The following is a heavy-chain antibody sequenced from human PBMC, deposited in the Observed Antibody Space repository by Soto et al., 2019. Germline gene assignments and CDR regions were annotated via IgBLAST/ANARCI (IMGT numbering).Heavy chain of an antibody. J-gene: IGHJ5*02. D-gene: IGHD3-10*01. CDR1: GYTFTSYG. Sequence: ASVKVSCKASGYTFTSYGISWVRQAPGQGLEWMGWISAYNGNTNYAQKLQGRVTMTTDTSTSTAYMELSSLRSDDTAVYYCAREKLWFGELLRKNWFDPWGQGTLVTVSS. CDR2: ISAYNGNT. V-gene: IGHV1-18*01. CDR3: AREKLWFGELLRKNWFDP.